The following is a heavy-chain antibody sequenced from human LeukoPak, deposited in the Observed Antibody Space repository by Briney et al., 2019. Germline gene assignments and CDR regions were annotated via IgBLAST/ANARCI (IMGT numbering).Heavy chain of an antibody. Sequence: SETLSLTCAVSGYSISSGYYWGWIRQPPGKGLEWIGSIYHSGSTYYNPSLKSRVTMSVDTSKNQFSLKLSSVTAADTAVYYCARDPRELNYDSSGYYYYYYYYMDVWGKGTTVTVSS. CDR2: IYHSGST. CDR1: GYSISSGYY. D-gene: IGHD3-22*01. V-gene: IGHV4-38-2*02. J-gene: IGHJ6*03. CDR3: ARDPRELNYDSSGYYYYYYYYMDV.